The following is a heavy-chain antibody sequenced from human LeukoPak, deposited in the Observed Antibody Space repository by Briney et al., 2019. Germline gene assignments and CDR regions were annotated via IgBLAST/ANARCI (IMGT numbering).Heavy chain of an antibody. CDR1: GFTFSSYA. V-gene: IGHV3-23*01. CDR2: ISGSGGNT. D-gene: IGHD1-26*01. CDR3: AKVWSGGIVGADY. J-gene: IGHJ4*02. Sequence: PGGSLRLSCAASGFTFSSYAMNWVRQAPGKGLEWVSVISGSGGNTYYADSVKGRFTISRDNSKNTLYLQMDSLRAEDTATYYCAKVWSGGIVGADYWGQGTLVTVSS.